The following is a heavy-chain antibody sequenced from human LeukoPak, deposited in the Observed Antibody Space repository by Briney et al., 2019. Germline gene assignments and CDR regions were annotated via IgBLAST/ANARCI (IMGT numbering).Heavy chain of an antibody. CDR2: IYYSGST. CDR3: ASSTYGDYNEYFDY. CDR1: GGSISSSSYY. J-gene: IGHJ4*02. D-gene: IGHD4-17*01. Sequence: PSETLSLTCTVSGGSISSSSYYWGWIRQPPGKGLEWIGSIYYSGSTYYNTSLKSRVTISVDTSKNQFSLKLSSVTAADTAVYYCASSTYGDYNEYFDYWGQGTLVTVSS. V-gene: IGHV4-39*07.